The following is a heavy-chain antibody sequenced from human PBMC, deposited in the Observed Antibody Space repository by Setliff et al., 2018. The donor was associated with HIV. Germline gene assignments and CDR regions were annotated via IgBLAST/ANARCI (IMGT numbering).Heavy chain of an antibody. CDR1: GGPISSSDYY. V-gene: IGHV4-39*01. Sequence: PSETLSLTCTVSGGPISSSDYYWGWIRQPPGKGLEWIGSIYYTGRSFHNPSLKSRITISVDTSKNQFSLKLSSVTAADTAVYYCGRENPGDYWGQGTLVTVSS. D-gene: IGHD3-10*01. CDR2: IYYTGRS. CDR3: GRENPGDY. J-gene: IGHJ4*02.